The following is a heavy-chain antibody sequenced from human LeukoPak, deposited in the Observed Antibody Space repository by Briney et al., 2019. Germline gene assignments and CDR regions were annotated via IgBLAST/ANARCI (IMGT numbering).Heavy chain of an antibody. CDR1: GGSVSDYY. CDR2: IYYTGST. CDR3: ARGRLSSGYWSSPYYFDY. J-gene: IGHJ4*02. Sequence: SETLSLTCTISGGSVSDYYWSWIRQSPGKGLEWIGYIYYTGSTTYNPSLKSRVTMSADTSKNQFSLKLSSVTAADTAVYYCARGRLSSGYWSSPYYFDYWGQGTLVTVSS. V-gene: IGHV4-59*02. D-gene: IGHD3-22*01.